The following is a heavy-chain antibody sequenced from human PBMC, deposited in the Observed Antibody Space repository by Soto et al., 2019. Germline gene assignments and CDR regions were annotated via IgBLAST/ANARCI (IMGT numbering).Heavy chain of an antibody. Sequence: SETLSLTCTVSGDSISRSGYYWGWIRQSPRKGLEWIGSIDDSGSAYYSASLKSRVTISVDTSTNQVSLEVNSVTAADASVYYCARSKSDYDTGAFDYWGQGTLVTVSS. V-gene: IGHV4-39*01. CDR3: ARSKSDYDTGAFDY. CDR2: IDDSGSA. CDR1: GDSISRSGYY. D-gene: IGHD3-16*01. J-gene: IGHJ4*02.